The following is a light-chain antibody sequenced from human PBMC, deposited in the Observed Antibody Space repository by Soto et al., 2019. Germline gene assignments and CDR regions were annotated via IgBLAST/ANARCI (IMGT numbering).Light chain of an antibody. CDR2: GTS. V-gene: IGKV3-15*01. CDR3: QQHGTSPIT. CDR1: QSVNSN. J-gene: IGKJ5*01. Sequence: IVTTQSTATLSLSPGERATRSGRASQSVNSNLAWYQQKAGQAPRLLIYGTSTRATGIPARFSGSGSGTEFTLTISRLEPEDFAVYYCQQHGTSPITFGQGPRLEIK.